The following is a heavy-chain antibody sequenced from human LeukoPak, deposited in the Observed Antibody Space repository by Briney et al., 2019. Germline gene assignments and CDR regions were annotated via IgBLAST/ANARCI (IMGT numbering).Heavy chain of an antibody. CDR1: GFTFSSYG. V-gene: IGHV3-33*01. Sequence: VGSLRLSCAASGFTFSSYGMHWVRQTPGKGLEWVAIIWSDGSNKYYADSVKGRFTIFRDNSKNTLYLQMNSLRAEDTAVYYCAGDSTNYYYFDYWGHGTLVTVSS. CDR3: AGDSTNYYYFDY. CDR2: IWSDGSNK. D-gene: IGHD2-8*01. J-gene: IGHJ4*01.